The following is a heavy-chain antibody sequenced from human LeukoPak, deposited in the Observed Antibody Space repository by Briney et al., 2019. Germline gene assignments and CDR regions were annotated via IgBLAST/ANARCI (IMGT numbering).Heavy chain of an antibody. V-gene: IGHV4-59*08. CDR1: GGSISSYY. Sequence: SETLSLTCTVSGGSISSYYWSWIRQPPGKGLEWIGYIYYSGSTNYNPSLKSRVTISVDTSKNQFSLKLSSVTAADTAVYYCARRHSSDWYFDLWGRGTLATVSS. CDR3: ARRHSSDWYFDL. CDR2: IYYSGST. J-gene: IGHJ2*01. D-gene: IGHD6-19*01.